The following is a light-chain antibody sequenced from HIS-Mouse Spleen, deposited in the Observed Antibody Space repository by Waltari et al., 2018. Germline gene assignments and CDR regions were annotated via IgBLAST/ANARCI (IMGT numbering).Light chain of an antibody. CDR3: YSTDSSGNHRV. V-gene: IGLV3-10*01. Sequence: SYELTQPPSVSVSPGQTARCTCPGAALPKKSPYWYPQKSGQAPVLVIYEDSKRPAGIPERFSGSSSGTMATLTISGAQVEDEADYYCYSTDSSGNHRVFGGGTKLTVL. CDR2: EDS. J-gene: IGLJ2*01. CDR1: ALPKKS.